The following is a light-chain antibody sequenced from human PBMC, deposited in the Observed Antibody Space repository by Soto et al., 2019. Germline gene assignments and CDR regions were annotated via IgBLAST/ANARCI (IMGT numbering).Light chain of an antibody. CDR3: QQYNNWLTWT. J-gene: IGKJ1*01. V-gene: IGKV3-15*01. CDR1: QNVANN. CDR2: GAY. Sequence: TQPPGTLSLSARERDTLCCSTSQNVANNSLAWVRKKPGQTHRLLIYGAYTRANGIPDRFSGSGSGADFTLTTSSLQSQDFAASYCQQYNNWLTWTFGQGTHGEIK.